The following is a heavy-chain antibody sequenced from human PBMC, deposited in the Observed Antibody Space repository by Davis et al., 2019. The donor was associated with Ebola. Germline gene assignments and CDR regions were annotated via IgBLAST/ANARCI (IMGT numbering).Heavy chain of an antibody. CDR1: GGSFSGYH. J-gene: IGHJ4*02. CDR3: ARETYLDY. Sequence: MPSETLSLTCAVYGGSFSGYHWSWIRQPPGKGLEWIGEINQSGSTNYNPSLKSRVTISVDTSKNQFSLKLSSVTAADTAVYYCARETYLDYWGQGTLVTVSS. CDR2: INQSGST. V-gene: IGHV4-34*01.